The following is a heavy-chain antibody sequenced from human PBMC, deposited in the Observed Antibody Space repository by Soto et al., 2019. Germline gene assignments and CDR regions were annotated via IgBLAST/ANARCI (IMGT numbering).Heavy chain of an antibody. CDR2: ISWNSGSI. V-gene: IGHV3-9*01. Sequence: QPGGSLRLSCAASGFTFDDYAMHWVRQAPGKGLEWVSGISWNSGSIGYADSVKGRFTISRDNAKNSLYLQMNSLRAEDTAVYYCASDLVGASDSYGLDVWGQGTPVTVSS. J-gene: IGHJ6*02. D-gene: IGHD1-26*01. CDR3: ASDLVGASDSYGLDV. CDR1: GFTFDDYA.